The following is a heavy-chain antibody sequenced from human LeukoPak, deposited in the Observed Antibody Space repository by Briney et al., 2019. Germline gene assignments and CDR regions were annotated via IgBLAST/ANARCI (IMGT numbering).Heavy chain of an antibody. D-gene: IGHD1-26*01. Sequence: GGSLRLSCAASGLTFSSFALSWVRQGPGKGLEWVSGISGSGGSTYYADSVKGRFTISRDNSNNRLYLQMNSLRAEDTAVYYCAKDKGSGTYPPYWGQGTLVTVSS. J-gene: IGHJ4*02. V-gene: IGHV3-23*01. CDR3: AKDKGSGTYPPY. CDR1: GLTFSSFA. CDR2: ISGSGGST.